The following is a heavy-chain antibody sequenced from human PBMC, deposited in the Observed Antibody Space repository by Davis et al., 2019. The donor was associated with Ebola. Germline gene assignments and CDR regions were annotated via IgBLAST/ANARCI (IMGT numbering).Heavy chain of an antibody. CDR3: TGTTVTTSPFDL. V-gene: IGHV4-34*01. Sequence: MPSETLSLTCAVYGGSFSGYYWSWIRQPPGKGLEWIGEINHSGSTNYNPSLKSRVTISVDTSKNQFSLRLSSLTAADTAVYYCTGTTVTTSPFDLWGQGALVTVSS. CDR2: INHSGST. CDR1: GGSFSGYY. D-gene: IGHD4-17*01. J-gene: IGHJ4*02.